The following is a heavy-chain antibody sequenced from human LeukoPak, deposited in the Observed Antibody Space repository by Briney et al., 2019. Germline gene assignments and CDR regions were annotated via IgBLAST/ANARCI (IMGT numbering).Heavy chain of an antibody. Sequence: GSLRLSCAASGFTFSNAWMNWVRQAPGKGLEWVGRIYPSGSTNYNPSLKSRVTISVDTSKNQFSLKLSSVTAADTAVYYCARPQYYYDSSGPNFAFDIWGQGTMVTVSS. CDR3: ARPQYYYDSSGPNFAFDI. CDR1: GFTFSNAW. V-gene: IGHV4-59*08. CDR2: IYPSGST. J-gene: IGHJ3*02. D-gene: IGHD3-22*01.